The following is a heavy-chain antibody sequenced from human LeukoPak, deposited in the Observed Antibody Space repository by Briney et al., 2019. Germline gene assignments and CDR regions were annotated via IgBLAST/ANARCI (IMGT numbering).Heavy chain of an antibody. CDR1: GYTFTSYD. Sequence: ASVKVSCKASGYTFTSYDINWVRQATGQGLEWMGWMNPNSGNTGYAQKFQGRVTMTEDTSTDTAYMELSSLRSEDTAVYYCATDRYSSSSDYGFDYWGQGTLVTVSS. V-gene: IGHV1-8*01. CDR2: MNPNSGNT. D-gene: IGHD6-6*01. CDR3: ATDRYSSSSDYGFDY. J-gene: IGHJ4*02.